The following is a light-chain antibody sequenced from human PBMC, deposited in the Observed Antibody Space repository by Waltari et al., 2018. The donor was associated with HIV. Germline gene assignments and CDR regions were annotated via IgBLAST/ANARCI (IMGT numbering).Light chain of an antibody. CDR1: ALPKQY. Sequence: SYELTQPPPVSVSPGQTARITCSGEALPKQYAYWYQQRPGKAHALVIYKDTERPSGIPERFSGSSSGTTATLTIIGVQAQDEADYHCQSADSNASLWVFGGGTKLTVL. J-gene: IGLJ3*02. CDR2: KDT. V-gene: IGLV3-25*03. CDR3: QSADSNASLWV.